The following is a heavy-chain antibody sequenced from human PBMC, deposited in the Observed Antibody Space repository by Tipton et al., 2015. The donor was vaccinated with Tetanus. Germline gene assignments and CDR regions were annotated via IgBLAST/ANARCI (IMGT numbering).Heavy chain of an antibody. Sequence: VQLVQSGAEVKKPGASMKVSCRASGYTFTTYGINWIRQAPGQGLEWLGWNGGHNGDTNYAQKFQGRVTMTTDTSANTAYMELRSLRSDDMAVYFCARLVKQWLIPEDYWGQGTLVTVSS. CDR3: ARLVKQWLIPEDY. CDR2: NGGHNGDT. CDR1: GYTFTTYG. D-gene: IGHD6-19*01. J-gene: IGHJ4*02. V-gene: IGHV1-18*03.